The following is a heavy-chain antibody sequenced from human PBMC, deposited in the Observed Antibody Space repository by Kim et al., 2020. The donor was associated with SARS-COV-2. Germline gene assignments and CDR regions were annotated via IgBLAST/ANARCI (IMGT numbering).Heavy chain of an antibody. J-gene: IGHJ4*02. Sequence: GGSLRLSCAASGFTFSSYWMHWVRQAPGKGLVWVSRINSDGSSTSYADSVKGRFTISRDNAKNMLYLQMNSLRAEDTAVYYCANGDPDTAMVTPSPAFDYWGQGTLVTVSS. CDR3: ANGDPDTAMVTPSPAFDY. V-gene: IGHV3-74*01. D-gene: IGHD5-18*01. CDR1: GFTFSSYW. CDR2: INSDGSST.